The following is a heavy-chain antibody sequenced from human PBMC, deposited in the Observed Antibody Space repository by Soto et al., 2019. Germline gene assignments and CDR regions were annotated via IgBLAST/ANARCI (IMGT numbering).Heavy chain of an antibody. CDR3: ARATLEYYYDSSGYYYI. V-gene: IGHV3-30*03. CDR1: GFTFSSDG. D-gene: IGHD3-22*01. CDR2: ISYDGSNK. Sequence: PGGSLRLSCAASGFTFSSDGMHWVRQAPGKGLEWVAVISYDGSNKYYADSVKGRFTISRDNSKNTLYLQMNSPRAEDTAVYYCARATLEYYYDSSGYYYIWGQGTLVTVSS. J-gene: IGHJ4*02.